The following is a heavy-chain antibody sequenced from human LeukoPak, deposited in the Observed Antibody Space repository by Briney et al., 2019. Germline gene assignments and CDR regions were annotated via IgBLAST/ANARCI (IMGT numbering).Heavy chain of an antibody. J-gene: IGHJ6*02. CDR3: ARDLWSGTPYYGMDV. Sequence: GGSLRLSCAASGFTFSSYAMSWVRQAPGKGLEWVSAISGSGGSTYYADSVKGRFTISRDNSKNTLYLQMNSLRAEDTAVYYCARDLWSGTPYYGMDVWGQGTTVTVSS. CDR1: GFTFSSYA. CDR2: ISGSGGST. D-gene: IGHD3-10*01. V-gene: IGHV3-23*01.